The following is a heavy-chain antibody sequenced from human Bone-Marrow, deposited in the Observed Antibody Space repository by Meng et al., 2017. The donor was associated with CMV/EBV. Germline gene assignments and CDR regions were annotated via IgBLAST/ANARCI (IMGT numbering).Heavy chain of an antibody. CDR3: AKSTASSSGLYKYGMDV. CDR1: GFTFDDYA. V-gene: IGHV3-9*01. J-gene: IGHJ6*01. D-gene: IGHD6-6*01. CDR2: ISWNSGSI. Sequence: GGSLRLSCAASGFTFDDYAMHWVRQAPGKGLEWVSGISWNSGSIGYADSVKGRFTISRDNAKNSLYLQMNGLRSEDTALYYCAKSTASSSGLYKYGMDVWGHGTTVTVSS.